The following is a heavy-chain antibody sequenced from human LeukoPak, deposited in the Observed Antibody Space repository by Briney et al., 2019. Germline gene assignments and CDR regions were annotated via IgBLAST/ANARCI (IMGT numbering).Heavy chain of an antibody. J-gene: IGHJ4*02. CDR3: ASARHGDYVWDY. V-gene: IGHV5-51*04. CDR1: GYSFTYW. Sequence: GESLKISCKGSGYSFTYWIGWVRQMPGKGLEWMGIIYSGDSRTKYSPSFQGRVTISADNPISTAYLQWSSLEASDTAMYYCASARHGDYVWDYWGQGTLVTVSS. D-gene: IGHD4-17*01. CDR2: IYSGDSRT.